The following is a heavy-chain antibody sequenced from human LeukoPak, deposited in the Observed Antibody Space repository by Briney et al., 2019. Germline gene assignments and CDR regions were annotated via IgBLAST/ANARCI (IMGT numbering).Heavy chain of an antibody. CDR2: IYSSGST. D-gene: IGHD3-10*01. J-gene: IGHJ3*02. CDR3: ARSDGYGLVGI. Sequence: PSETLSLTCSVSGASISSGSNYWGWGRQPPGRTLEWNGSIYSSGSTYYNPSRKSRVIIINKKAKNHFSLTLSSVTAADTAVYYCARSDGYGLVGIWGQGTMVTVSS. V-gene: IGHV4-39*07. CDR1: GASISSGSNY.